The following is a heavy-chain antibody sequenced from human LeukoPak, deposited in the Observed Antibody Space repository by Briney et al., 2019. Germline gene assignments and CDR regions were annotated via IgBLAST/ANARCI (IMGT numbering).Heavy chain of an antibody. CDR3: ARWGISATVRIFDY. J-gene: IGHJ4*02. V-gene: IGHV3-23*01. Sequence: GGSLRLSCAASGFTFSSYAMSWVRQAPGKGLEWVSAISGSGGSTYYADSVKGRFTISRDNSKNTLYLQMNSLRAEDTAVYYCARWGISATVRIFDYWGQGTLVTVSS. D-gene: IGHD6-13*01. CDR2: ISGSGGST. CDR1: GFTFSSYA.